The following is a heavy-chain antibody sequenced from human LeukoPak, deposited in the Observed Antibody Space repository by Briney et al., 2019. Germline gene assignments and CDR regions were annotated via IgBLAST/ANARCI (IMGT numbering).Heavy chain of an antibody. J-gene: IGHJ3*02. CDR1: GFTFSTYF. Sequence: GRSLRLSCAASGFTFSTYFMHWVRQAPGKGLEWVAVIASDGSHTFYVESVKGRFTISRDNSKNTLYLQMNSLRAEDTAVYSCARERQDTIVHSGAFDIWGQGTMVTVSS. CDR2: IASDGSHT. CDR3: ARERQDTIVHSGAFDI. V-gene: IGHV3-30-3*01. D-gene: IGHD3-10*01.